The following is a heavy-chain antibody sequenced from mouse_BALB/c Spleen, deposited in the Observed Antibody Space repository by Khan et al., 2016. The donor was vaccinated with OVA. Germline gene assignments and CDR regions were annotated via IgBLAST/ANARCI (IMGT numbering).Heavy chain of an antibody. J-gene: IGHJ2*01. D-gene: IGHD3-1*01. CDR3: SRRRAARATWDYFDC. V-gene: IGHV1-63*02. Sequence: VQLQESGAELVRPGTSVKMSCKAAGYTFTNYWIGWVKQRPGHGLEWIGDTYPGGGYTNYNEKFKGKATLTADTSSSTAYMQLSGLTSEDSAIYYCSRRRAARATWDYFDCWGQGTTLTVSS. CDR2: TYPGGGYT. CDR1: GYTFTNYW.